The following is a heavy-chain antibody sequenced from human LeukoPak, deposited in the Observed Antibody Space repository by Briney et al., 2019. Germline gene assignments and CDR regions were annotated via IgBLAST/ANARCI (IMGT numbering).Heavy chain of an antibody. D-gene: IGHD3-10*01. CDR2: IYYSGST. CDR1: GGSISSYY. Sequence: SETLSLTCIVSGGSISSYYWSWIRQPPGKGREWIGYIYYSGSTTYYRSLKSRVTISVDTSKNQYSLKLSSVTAADTAVYYCARGTYYYGSGSYLDYWGQETLVTVSS. CDR3: ARGTYYYGSGSYLDY. V-gene: IGHV4-59*01. J-gene: IGHJ4*02.